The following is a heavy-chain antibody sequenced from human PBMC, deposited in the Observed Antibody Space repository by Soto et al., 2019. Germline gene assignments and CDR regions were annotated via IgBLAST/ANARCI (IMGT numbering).Heavy chain of an antibody. CDR3: ARVQLGSMGYYYYGMDV. CDR1: GGSISSGDYY. CDR2: IYYSGST. V-gene: IGHV4-30-4*01. J-gene: IGHJ6*02. D-gene: IGHD7-27*01. Sequence: SETLSLTCTVSGGSISSGDYYWSWIRQPPGKGLEWIGYIYYSGSTYYNPSLKSRVTISVDTSKNQFSLKLSSVTAADTAVYYCARVQLGSMGYYYYGMDVWGQGTTVTVSS.